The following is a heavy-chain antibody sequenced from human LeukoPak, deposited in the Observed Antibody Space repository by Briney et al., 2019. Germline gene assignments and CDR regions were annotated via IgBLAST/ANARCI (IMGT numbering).Heavy chain of an antibody. CDR3: ARGYCSSTRCPHMGWFDP. D-gene: IGHD2-2*01. J-gene: IGHJ5*02. CDR2: IYHSGST. CDR1: GGSFSGYY. Sequence: KPSETLSLTCAVYGGSFSGYYWSWIRQPPGKGLEWIGSIYHSGSTYYNPSLKSRVTISVDTSKNQFSLKLSSVTAADTAVYYCARGYCSSTRCPHMGWFDPWGQGTLVTFSS. V-gene: IGHV4-34*01.